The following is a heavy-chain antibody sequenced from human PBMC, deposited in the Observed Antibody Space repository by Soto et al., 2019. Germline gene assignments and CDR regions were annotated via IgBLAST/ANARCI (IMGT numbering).Heavy chain of an antibody. CDR2: ISGSGVST. V-gene: IGHV3-23*01. J-gene: IGHJ4*02. CDR1: GFTFSSYA. D-gene: IGHD6-13*01. CDR3: AKEHHYSSSWSEFNY. Sequence: EVQLLESGGGLVQPGGSLRLSCAASGFTFSSYAMSWVRQAPGKGLEWVSAISGSGVSTYYADSVKGRFTISRDNSKNTLYLHMNSLTAEDTAVYYCAKEHHYSSSWSEFNYWGQGTLVTVSS.